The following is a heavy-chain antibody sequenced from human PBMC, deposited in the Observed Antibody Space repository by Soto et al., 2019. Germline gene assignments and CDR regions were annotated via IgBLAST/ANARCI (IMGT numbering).Heavy chain of an antibody. CDR2: ISSTTNYI. CDR1: GFTFTRYS. V-gene: IGHV3-21*06. J-gene: IGHJ4*02. Sequence: GGSLKLSYAASGFTFTRYSMSWVRQAPGKGLEWVSSISSTTNYIYYGDSMKGRFTISRDNAKNSLYLEMNSLRAEDTAVYYCARESEDLTSNFDYWGQGTLVTVSS. CDR3: ARESEDLTSNFDY.